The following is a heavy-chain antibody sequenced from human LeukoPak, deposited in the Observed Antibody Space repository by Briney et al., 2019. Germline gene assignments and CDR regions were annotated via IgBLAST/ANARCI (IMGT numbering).Heavy chain of an antibody. D-gene: IGHD7-27*01. Sequence: SVKVSCKASGYTFTSHGLSWARQAPGQGLEWMGWISIYSGNTNYAQKFQDRISMTTDTSTSTAYMELRSLKSDDTAVYYCARDPGGTWGFDYWGQGALVTVSS. CDR2: ISIYSGNT. CDR1: GYTFTSHG. CDR3: ARDPGGTWGFDY. V-gene: IGHV1-18*01. J-gene: IGHJ4*02.